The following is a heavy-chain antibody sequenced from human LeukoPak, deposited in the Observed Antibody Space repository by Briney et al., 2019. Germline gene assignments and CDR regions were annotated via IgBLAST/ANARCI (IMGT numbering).Heavy chain of an antibody. CDR1: GGSISSYY. CDR3: ATSSRGYSYGYDY. D-gene: IGHD5-18*01. J-gene: IGHJ4*02. CDR2: IYYSGST. Sequence: PSETLSLTCTVSGGSISSYYWSWIRQPPGKGLEWIGYIYYSGSTNYNPSLKSRVTISVDTSKNQFSLKLSSVTAADTAVYYCATSSRGYSYGYDYWGQGTLVTVSS. V-gene: IGHV4-59*12.